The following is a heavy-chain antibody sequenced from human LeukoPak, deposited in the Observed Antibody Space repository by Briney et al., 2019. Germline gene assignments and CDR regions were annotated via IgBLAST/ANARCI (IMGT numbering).Heavy chain of an antibody. J-gene: IGHJ4*02. D-gene: IGHD1-7*01. CDR3: ASRDGTFDGFDY. CDR1: GGSLSSYY. Sequence: PSETLSLTCTVSGGSLSSYYWSWIRQPPGKGLEWIGYIYYSGSTNYNPSLKSRVTISVDTSKNQFSLKLSSVTAADTAVYYCASRDGTFDGFDYWGQGTLVTVSS. V-gene: IGHV4-59*01. CDR2: IYYSGST.